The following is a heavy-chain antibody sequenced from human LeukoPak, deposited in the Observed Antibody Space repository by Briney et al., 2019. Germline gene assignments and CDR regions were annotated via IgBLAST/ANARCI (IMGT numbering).Heavy chain of an antibody. CDR3: AKVLAVTSYGAKSVFDH. Sequence: GGSLRLSCAASGFTLSSYGMHWVRQAPGKGLEWVAFIWYDGSNKYYVDSVKGRFTIFRDNSKNTLYLQMNSLRAEDTAVYYCAKVLAVTSYGAKSVFDHWGQGTLVTVSS. V-gene: IGHV3-30*02. CDR2: IWYDGSNK. D-gene: IGHD4-23*01. J-gene: IGHJ4*02. CDR1: GFTLSSYG.